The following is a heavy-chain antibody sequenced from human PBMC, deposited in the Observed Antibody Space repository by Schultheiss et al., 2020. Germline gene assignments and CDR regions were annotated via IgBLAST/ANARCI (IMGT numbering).Heavy chain of an antibody. D-gene: IGHD3-22*01. V-gene: IGHV3-74*01. CDR2: IKTDGSRT. CDR3: ARDPHNYDRSGYQDAFDI. J-gene: IGHJ3*02. CDR1: GFTFSNYW. Sequence: WGSLRLSCAASGFTFSNYWMHWVRQAPGKGLVWVSRIKTDGSRTSYADFVEGRFTISRDNAKNTLYLQMNSLRAEDTAVYYCARDPHNYDRSGYQDAFDIWGQGTMVTVSS.